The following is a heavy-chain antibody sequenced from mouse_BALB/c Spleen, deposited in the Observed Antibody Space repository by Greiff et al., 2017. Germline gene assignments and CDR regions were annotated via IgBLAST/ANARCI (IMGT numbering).Heavy chain of an antibody. CDR1: GYTFTDYA. CDR3: ARSGYYGSSYYFDY. CDR2: ISTYYGDA. V-gene: IGHV1S137*01. J-gene: IGHJ2*01. D-gene: IGHD1-1*01. Sequence: QVQLKESGAELVRPGVSVKISCKGSGYTFTDYAMHWVKQSHAKSLEWIGVISTYYGDASYNQKFKGKATMTVDKSSSTAYMELARLTSEDSAIYYCARSGYYGSSYYFDYWGQGTTLTVSS.